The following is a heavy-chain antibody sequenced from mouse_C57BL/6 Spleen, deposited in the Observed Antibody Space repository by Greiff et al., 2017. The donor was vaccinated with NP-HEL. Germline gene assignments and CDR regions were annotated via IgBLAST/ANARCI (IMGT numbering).Heavy chain of an antibody. CDR3: TRSGESFAY. V-gene: IGHV1-15*01. Sequence: QVQLKESGAELVKPGASVTLSCKASGYTFTDYEMHWVKQTPVHGLEWIGAIDPETGGTAYNQKFKGKAILTADKSSSTAYMELRSLTSEDSAVYYWTRSGESFAYWGQGTLVTVSA. J-gene: IGHJ3*01. CDR1: GYTFTDYE. CDR2: IDPETGGT.